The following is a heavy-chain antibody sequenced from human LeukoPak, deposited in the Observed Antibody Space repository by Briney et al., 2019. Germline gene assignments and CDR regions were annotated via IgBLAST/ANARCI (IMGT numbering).Heavy chain of an antibody. Sequence: PGGSLRLSCAASGFTFSGYAMNWVRQAPGKGLEWVSHIYISSSSNIISYADSVKGRFTISRDNSKNTLSLQMNSLRGEDTAVYYCATWRDKAAVSWGQGTLVTVSS. D-gene: IGHD6-13*01. V-gene: IGHV3-23*05. CDR1: GFTFSGYA. CDR2: ISSSSNII. CDR3: ATWRDKAAVS. J-gene: IGHJ5*02.